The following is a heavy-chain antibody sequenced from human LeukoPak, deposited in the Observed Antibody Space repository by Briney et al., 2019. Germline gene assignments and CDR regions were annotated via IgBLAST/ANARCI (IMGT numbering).Heavy chain of an antibody. D-gene: IGHD2-15*01. CDR3: AKGGIVVVVATDFDY. V-gene: IGHV3-23*01. CDR2: IGGSGATI. CDR1: GFDFSAYG. Sequence: GGSLRLSCAASGFDFSAYGMNWVRQAPGKGLEWVSAIGGSGATIYYADSVRGRFTISRDNFKNTMYLQMSSLRAEDTAVYYCAKGGIVVVVATDFDYWGQGTLVTVSS. J-gene: IGHJ4*02.